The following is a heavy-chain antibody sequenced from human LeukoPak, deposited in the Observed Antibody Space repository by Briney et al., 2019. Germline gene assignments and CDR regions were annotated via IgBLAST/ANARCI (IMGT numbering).Heavy chain of an antibody. CDR2: ISDSDDST. CDR3: AKSMTLQWRGFFDL. V-gene: IGHV3-23*01. D-gene: IGHD6-19*01. CDR1: GFTFSSYA. J-gene: IGHJ2*01. Sequence: GGSLRLSCAASGFTFSSYAMSWVRQAPGKGLEWVSTISDSDDSTYYADSVKGRFTISRGNSKNTLYLQKNSLRADDTAIYYCAKSMTLQWRGFFDLWGRGTHVTVSS.